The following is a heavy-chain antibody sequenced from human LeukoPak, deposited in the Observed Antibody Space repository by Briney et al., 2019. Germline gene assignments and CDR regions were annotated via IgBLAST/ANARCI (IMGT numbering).Heavy chain of an antibody. CDR3: ARPQGEYGGNSFDY. CDR2: ISYDGSNK. CDR1: GFTFSSYA. J-gene: IGHJ4*02. Sequence: GGSLRLSCAASGFTFSSYAMSWVRQAPGKGLEWVAVISYDGSNKYYADSVKGRFTISRDNSKNTLYLQMNSLRADDTAVYYCARPQGEYGGNSFDYWGQGTLVTVSS. V-gene: IGHV3-30-3*01. D-gene: IGHD4-23*01.